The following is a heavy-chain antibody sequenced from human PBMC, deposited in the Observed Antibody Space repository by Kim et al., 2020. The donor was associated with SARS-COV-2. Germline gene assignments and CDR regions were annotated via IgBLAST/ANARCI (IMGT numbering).Heavy chain of an antibody. D-gene: IGHD2-21*02. Sequence: TTYYADSVKGRLTISRDNSKNTLYLQMNNLRADDTAVYYCAKMMTSYFDYWGQGTLVTVSS. CDR2: TT. J-gene: IGHJ4*02. CDR3: AKMMTSYFDY. V-gene: IGHV3-23*01.